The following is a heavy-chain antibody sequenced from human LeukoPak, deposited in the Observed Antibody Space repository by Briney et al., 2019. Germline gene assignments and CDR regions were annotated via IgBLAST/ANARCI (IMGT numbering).Heavy chain of an antibody. D-gene: IGHD2-15*01. V-gene: IGHV3-23*01. Sequence: PGGSLRLSCAASGFPFSSYAMTWVRQAPGKGLEWVSGISGSGGSTYYADSVKGRFTISRDNSKNTLYLQMNSLRAEDTAVYYCAKAIMYCSGGSCYSGFDYWGQGTLVTVSS. J-gene: IGHJ4*02. CDR3: AKAIMYCSGGSCYSGFDY. CDR1: GFPFSSYA. CDR2: ISGSGGST.